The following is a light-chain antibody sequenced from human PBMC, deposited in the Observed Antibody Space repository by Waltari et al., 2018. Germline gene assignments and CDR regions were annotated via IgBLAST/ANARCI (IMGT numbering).Light chain of an antibody. CDR2: DAS. CDR1: QDISNY. CDR3: QQYDNPPPT. V-gene: IGKV1-33*01. J-gene: IGKJ4*01. Sequence: DIQMTQSPSSLSASVGDRVTITCQASQDISNYLNWYHQKPGKAPKLLIYDASNLETGVPSRFSGSGTETDFTFTISSLQPEDIATYYCQQYDNPPPTFGGGTKVEIK.